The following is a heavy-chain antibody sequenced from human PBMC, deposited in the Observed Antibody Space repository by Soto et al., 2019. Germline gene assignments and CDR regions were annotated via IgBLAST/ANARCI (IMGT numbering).Heavy chain of an antibody. CDR3: ATRPHDSDGTGYLGVFDY. V-gene: IGHV3-7*01. J-gene: IGHJ4*02. CDR2: IKQDGSEK. D-gene: IGHD3-9*01. CDR1: GFTFSNYW. Sequence: GGSLRLSCAASGFTFSNYWMSWVRQAPGKGLEWVANIKQDGSEKYYVDSVKGRFTISRDNAKNSLFPQMNSLRVEDTAVYYCATRPHDSDGTGYLGVFDYWGQGTLVTVSS.